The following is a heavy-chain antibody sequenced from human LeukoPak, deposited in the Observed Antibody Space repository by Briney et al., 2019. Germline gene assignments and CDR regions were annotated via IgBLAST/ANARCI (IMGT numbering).Heavy chain of an antibody. CDR3: ARDKGYSYGYGFDY. J-gene: IGHJ4*02. D-gene: IGHD5-18*01. Sequence: PSETLSLTCTVSGGSISSSSYYWGWIRQPPGKGLEWIGSIYYSGSTNYNPSLKSRVTISVDTSKNQFSLKLSSVTAADTAVYYCARDKGYSYGYGFDYWGQGTLVTVSS. CDR2: IYYSGST. V-gene: IGHV4-39*07. CDR1: GGSISSSSYY.